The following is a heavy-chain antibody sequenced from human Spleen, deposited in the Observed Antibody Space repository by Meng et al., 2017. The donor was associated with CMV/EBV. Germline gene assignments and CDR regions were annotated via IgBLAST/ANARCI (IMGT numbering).Heavy chain of an antibody. Sequence: VSGGSVSSGSSCWSWIRQPKGRGLEWIGSSYYSENNDYSPTRKSRVSMSIATSKNQFSLKLSSLTAADTAVYYCARGLATASFWFDLWGQGNLVTVSS. D-gene: IGHD5-18*01. CDR3: ARGLATASFWFDL. V-gene: IGHV4-61*01. CDR1: GGSVSSGSSC. J-gene: IGHJ5*02. CDR2: SYYSENN.